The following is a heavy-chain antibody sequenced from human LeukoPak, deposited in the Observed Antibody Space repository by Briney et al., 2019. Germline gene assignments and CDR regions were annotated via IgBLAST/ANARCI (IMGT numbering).Heavy chain of an antibody. Sequence: ASVKVSCKASGYTFTSYGISWVRQASGQGLEWMGWISAYNGNTNYAQKLQGRVTMTTDTSTSTAYMELRSLRSDDTAVYYCARDRDDYDSSGYYSLIFDYWGQGTLVTVSS. D-gene: IGHD3-22*01. CDR2: ISAYNGNT. CDR3: ARDRDDYDSSGYYSLIFDY. V-gene: IGHV1-18*01. J-gene: IGHJ4*02. CDR1: GYTFTSYG.